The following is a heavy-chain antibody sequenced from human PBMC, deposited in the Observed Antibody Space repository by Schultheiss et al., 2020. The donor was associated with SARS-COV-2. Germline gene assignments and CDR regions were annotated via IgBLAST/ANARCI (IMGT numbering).Heavy chain of an antibody. Sequence: SETLSLTCTVSGGSISSYYWSWIRQPAGKGLEWIGRIYTSGSTNYNPSLKSRVTISVDTSKNQFSLKLSSVTAADTAVYYCARQLTRGYSYGHDYWGQGTLVTVSS. V-gene: IGHV4-4*07. D-gene: IGHD5-18*01. CDR2: IYTSGST. CDR1: GGSISSYY. CDR3: ARQLTRGYSYGHDY. J-gene: IGHJ4*02.